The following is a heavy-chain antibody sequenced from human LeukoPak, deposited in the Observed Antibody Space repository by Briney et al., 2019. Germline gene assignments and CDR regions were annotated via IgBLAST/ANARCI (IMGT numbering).Heavy chain of an antibody. CDR3: ATDLVQSRYDFWSGYQTSVNDY. CDR2: VDPEDGET. J-gene: IGHJ4*02. D-gene: IGHD3-3*01. CDR1: GYTFTDYY. V-gene: IGHV1-69-2*01. Sequence: ASVKISCKASGYTFTDYYMHWVQQAPGKGLEWMGRVDPEDGETIYAEKFQGRVTITADTSTDTAYMELSSLRSEDTAVYYCATDLVQSRYDFWSGYQTSVNDYWGQGTLVTVSS.